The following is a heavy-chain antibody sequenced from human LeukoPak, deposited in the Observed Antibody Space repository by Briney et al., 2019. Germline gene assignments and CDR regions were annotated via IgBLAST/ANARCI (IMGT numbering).Heavy chain of an antibody. J-gene: IGHJ5*02. V-gene: IGHV4-59*01. Sequence: SETLSLTCTVSGGSISSYYWSWIRQPPGKGLEWIGYIYYSGSTNYNPSLKSRVTISVDTSKNQFSLKLSSVTAADTAVYYCARDNSVGDSAWWFDPWGQGTLVTVSS. CDR2: IYYSGST. D-gene: IGHD5-12*01. CDR1: GGSISSYY. CDR3: ARDNSVGDSAWWFDP.